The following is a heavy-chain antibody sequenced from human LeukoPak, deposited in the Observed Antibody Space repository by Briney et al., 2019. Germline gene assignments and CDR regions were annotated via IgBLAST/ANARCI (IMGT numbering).Heavy chain of an antibody. CDR2: IRSKAYGGTT. Sequence: GGSLRLSCTASGFTFGDYAMSWVRQAPGKGLEWVGFIRSKAYGGTTEYAASVKGRFTISRDDSKSIAYLQMNSLKTEDTAVYYCTRSSSASEAFDIWGQGTMVTVSS. V-gene: IGHV3-49*04. J-gene: IGHJ3*02. CDR1: GFTFGDYA. D-gene: IGHD6-6*01. CDR3: TRSSSASEAFDI.